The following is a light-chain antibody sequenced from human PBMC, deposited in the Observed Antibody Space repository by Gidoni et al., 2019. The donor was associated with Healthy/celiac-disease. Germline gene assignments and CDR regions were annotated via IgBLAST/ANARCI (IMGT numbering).Light chain of an antibody. J-gene: IGKJ1*01. V-gene: IGKV1-5*03. CDR1: QSISSW. Sequence: IQMTQSPSTLSASVGDRVTITCRASQSISSWLAWYQQKPGKAPKLLIYKASSLESGVPSRFSGSGSGTEFTLTISSLQPDDFATYYCQHLGTFGQGTKVEIK. CDR2: KAS. CDR3: QHLGT.